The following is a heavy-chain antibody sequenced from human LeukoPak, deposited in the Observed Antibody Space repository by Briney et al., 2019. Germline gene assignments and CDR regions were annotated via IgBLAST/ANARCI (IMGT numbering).Heavy chain of an antibody. J-gene: IGHJ4*02. CDR3: AREEDYSSGWLTD. V-gene: IGHV6-1*01. CDR1: GDSVSSNRAA. CDR2: TYYRSKWYN. Sequence: SQTLSLTCAISGDSVSSNRAAWSWIRQSPSRGLEWLGRTYYRSKWYNDYAVSVKSRITINPDTSKKQFSLQLKYVTPEDTAVYYCAREEDYSSGWLTDWGQGTLVIVSS. D-gene: IGHD6-19*01.